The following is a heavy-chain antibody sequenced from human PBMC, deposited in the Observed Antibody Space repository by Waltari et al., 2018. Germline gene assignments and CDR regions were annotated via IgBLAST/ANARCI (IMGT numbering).Heavy chain of an antibody. Sequence: DVEVVQSGGGLVQPGGSLRLCCAASGFNFRINGMHWVRQVPGKGLVWVARINSDGSSRSYTDAVKGRFTISRDNSKNTVYLQMDALRVEDTAVYYCAKDVAMGKSGFALDYWGQGALVTVSS. CDR2: INSDGSSR. CDR1: GFNFRING. V-gene: IGHV3-74*01. CDR3: AKDVAMGKSGFALDY. J-gene: IGHJ4*02. D-gene: IGHD3-3*01.